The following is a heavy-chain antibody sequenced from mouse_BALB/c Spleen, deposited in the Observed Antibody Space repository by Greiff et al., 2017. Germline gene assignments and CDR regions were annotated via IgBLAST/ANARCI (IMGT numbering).Heavy chain of an antibody. CDR3: ARDGSYYGNSYYAMDY. V-gene: IGHV7-1*02. CDR1: GFTFSDFY. D-gene: IGHD2-1*01. Sequence: DVKLVESGGGLVQPGGSLRLSCATSGFTFSDFYMEWVRQPPGKRLEWIAASRNKANDYTTEYSASVKGRFIVSRDTSQSILYLQMNALRAEDTAIYYCARDGSYYGNSYYAMDYWGQGTSVTVSS. J-gene: IGHJ4*01. CDR2: SRNKANDYTT.